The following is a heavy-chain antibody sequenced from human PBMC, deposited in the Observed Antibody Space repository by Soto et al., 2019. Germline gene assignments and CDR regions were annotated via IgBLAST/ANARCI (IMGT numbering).Heavy chain of an antibody. Sequence: QLQLQESGPGLVKPSETLSLTCTVSGGSISSSSYYWGWIRQPPGKGLEWIGSIYYSGSTYYNPSLKRRVTTSVDTSKNRCALKLSSVPAAAPAVYYCGRLDIVVVVAPPDPPLCGADCVYWGQGTLVTVSS. CDR3: GRLDIVVVVAPPDPPLCGADCVY. CDR1: GGSISSSSYY. J-gene: IGHJ4*02. CDR2: IYYSGST. D-gene: IGHD2-15*01. V-gene: IGHV4-39*01.